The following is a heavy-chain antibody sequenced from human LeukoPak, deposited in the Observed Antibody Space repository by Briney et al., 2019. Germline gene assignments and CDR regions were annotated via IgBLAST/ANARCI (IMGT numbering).Heavy chain of an antibody. CDR3: ARGLRLGELSLYRSEEN. Sequence: PSETLSLTCTVSGGSISSGGYYWSWIRQHPGKGLEWIGYIYYSGSTYYNPSLKSRVTISVDTSKNQFSLKLSSVTAADTAVYYCARGLRLGELSLYRSEENWGQGTLVTVSS. J-gene: IGHJ4*02. CDR1: GGSISSGGYY. CDR2: IYYSGST. V-gene: IGHV4-31*03. D-gene: IGHD3-16*02.